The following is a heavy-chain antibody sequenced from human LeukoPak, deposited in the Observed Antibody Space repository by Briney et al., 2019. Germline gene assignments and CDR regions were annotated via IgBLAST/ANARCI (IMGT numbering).Heavy chain of an antibody. D-gene: IGHD1-14*01. Sequence: SETLSLTCAIATYSINSAYHWAWIRQPPGKGLEWIGSIYHTGRTNYNPAHNTRVTLLLVTSSTQFSLRLSSVTASDTAVYFCARHVRVNLWYFDDWGQGTLVTVSS. V-gene: IGHV4-38-2*01. CDR1: TYSINSAYH. CDR3: ARHVRVNLWYFDD. J-gene: IGHJ4*02. CDR2: IYHTGRT.